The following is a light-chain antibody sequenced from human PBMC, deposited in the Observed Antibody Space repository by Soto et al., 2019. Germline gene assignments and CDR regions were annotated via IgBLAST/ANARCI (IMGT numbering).Light chain of an antibody. CDR2: GVS. Sequence: QSALTQPPSASGSPGQSVSISCTGTSSDIGAYNFVSWYQQHPGKAPRLMIYGVSKRPSGVPDRFSGSNSGNTASLTVSGLQAEDEDDYYCSSHAGSNSYVVFGGGTKLTVL. J-gene: IGLJ2*01. CDR3: SSHAGSNSYVV. V-gene: IGLV2-8*01. CDR1: SSDIGAYNF.